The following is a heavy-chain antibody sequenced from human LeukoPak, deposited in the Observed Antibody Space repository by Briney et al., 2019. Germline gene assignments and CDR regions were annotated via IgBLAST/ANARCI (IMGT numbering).Heavy chain of an antibody. V-gene: IGHV3-66*02. Sequence: GGSLRLSCAASGFTVSSNYMSWVRQAPGKGLEWVSVIYSGGSTYYADSAKGRFTISRDNSKNTLYLQMNSLRAEDTAVYYCARFTYGDYTGGGYFDYWGQGTLVTVSS. J-gene: IGHJ4*02. CDR1: GFTVSSNY. CDR2: IYSGGST. CDR3: ARFTYGDYTGGGYFDY. D-gene: IGHD4-17*01.